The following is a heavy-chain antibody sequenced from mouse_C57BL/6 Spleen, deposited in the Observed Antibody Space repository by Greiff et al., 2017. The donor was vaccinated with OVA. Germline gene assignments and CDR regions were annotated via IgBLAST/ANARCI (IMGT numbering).Heavy chain of an antibody. D-gene: IGHD3-3*01. J-gene: IGHJ2*01. CDR3: AMGVGQDDY. Sequence: QVQLQQSGAELVRPGTSVKVSCKASGYAFTNYLIEWVKQRPGQGLEWIGVINPGSGGTNYNEKFKGKATLTADKSSSTAYMQLSSLTSEDSAVYYCAMGVGQDDYWGQGTTLTVSS. CDR2: INPGSGGT. CDR1: GYAFTNYL. V-gene: IGHV1-54*01.